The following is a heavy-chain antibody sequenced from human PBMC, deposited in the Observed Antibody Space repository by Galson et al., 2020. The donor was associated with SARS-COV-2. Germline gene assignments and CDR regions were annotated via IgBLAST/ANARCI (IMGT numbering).Heavy chain of an antibody. V-gene: IGHV3-21*05. CDR1: GFPFSTYS. CDR2: ISTSSSYT. D-gene: IGHD5-18*01. CDR3: ARDEGIRGYNYGRLYYGMDV. Sequence: NSGGSLRLSCAASGFPFSTYSMTWVRLAPGKGLEWVSFISTSSSYTYHVDSVKGRFSISRDNPRNSLYLQMNSLRAEDTAVYYCARDEGIRGYNYGRLYYGMDVWGQGTTVTVSS. J-gene: IGHJ6*02.